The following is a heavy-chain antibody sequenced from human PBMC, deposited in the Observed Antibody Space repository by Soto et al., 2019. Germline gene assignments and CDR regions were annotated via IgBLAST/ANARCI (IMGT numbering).Heavy chain of an antibody. J-gene: IGHJ6*02. CDR1: GGSISSSSYY. V-gene: IGHV4-39*01. CDR3: ARQRIPGGSYYAKDYYYYGMDV. CDR2: IYYSGST. D-gene: IGHD1-26*01. Sequence: SETLSLTCTVSGGSISSSSYYWGWIRQPPGKGLEWIGSIYYSGSTYYNPSLKSRVTISVDTSKNQFSLKLSSVTAADTAVYYCARQRIPGGSYYAKDYYYYGMDVWGQGTTVTVSS.